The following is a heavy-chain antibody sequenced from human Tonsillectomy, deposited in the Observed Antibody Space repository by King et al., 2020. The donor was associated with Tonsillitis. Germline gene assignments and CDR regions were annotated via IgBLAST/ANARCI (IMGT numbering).Heavy chain of an antibody. Sequence: QVQLVESGGGVVQPGRSLRLSCAASGFTFNRYGMHWVRQAPGKGLEWVALISYDGTDKYYADSVKGRFTMSRDISENTLYLQMNSLRTEDTAVYYCAKDPWGGSGEYGIDVWGQGTTVTVSS. V-gene: IGHV3-30*18. J-gene: IGHJ6*02. CDR1: GFTFNRYG. CDR3: AKDPWGGSGEYGIDV. CDR2: ISYDGTDK. D-gene: IGHD3-10*01.